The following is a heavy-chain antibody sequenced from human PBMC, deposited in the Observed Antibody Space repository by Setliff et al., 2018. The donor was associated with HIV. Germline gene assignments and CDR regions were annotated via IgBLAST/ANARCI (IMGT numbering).Heavy chain of an antibody. J-gene: IGHJ4*02. CDR3: ARSPGDYRFDY. D-gene: IGHD4-17*01. V-gene: IGHV1-3*01. CDR2: INAGYGNT. Sequence: ASVKVSCKASGYTFTSYAIHWVRQAPGQSLEWMGWINAGYGNTKYSQKFQGRVTITRDASASTAYMELSSLRSEDTAVYYCARSPGDYRFDYWGQGTLVTVSS. CDR1: GYTFTSYA.